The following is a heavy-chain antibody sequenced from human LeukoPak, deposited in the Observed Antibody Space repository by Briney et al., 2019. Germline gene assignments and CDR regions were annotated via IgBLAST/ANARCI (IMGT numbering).Heavy chain of an antibody. Sequence: GGSLRLSCPPSGFTFRSYAMSWVRQAPGKGLEWVSAISGSGGSTYYAASVKGRFTISRDNSKNTLYLQMNSLRAEDTAVYYCARGMYSIEYWGQGTLVTVSS. CDR2: ISGSGGST. CDR3: ARGMYSIEY. J-gene: IGHJ4*02. V-gene: IGHV3-23*01. CDR1: GFTFRSYA. D-gene: IGHD6-13*01.